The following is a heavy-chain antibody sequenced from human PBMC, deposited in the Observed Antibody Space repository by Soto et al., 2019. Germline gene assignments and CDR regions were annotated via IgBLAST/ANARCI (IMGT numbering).Heavy chain of an antibody. CDR2: VNSDESTT. V-gene: IGHV3-74*01. D-gene: IGHD2-21*02. CDR3: VCFECGRTAVVTAMEANGY. CDR1: GFTFSSYW. J-gene: IGHJ4*02. Sequence: PVGSLRLSCAASGFTFSSYWMHWVGQGPGKGLVWVSRVNSDESTTSYADPVKGRFTISRDNAKNTLYLQMSSLRVEDTALYYCVCFECGRTAVVTAMEANGYWGQGTLVTVSS.